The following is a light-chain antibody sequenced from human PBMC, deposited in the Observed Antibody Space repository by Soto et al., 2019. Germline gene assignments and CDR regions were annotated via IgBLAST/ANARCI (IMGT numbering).Light chain of an antibody. CDR3: QQYIDWPPGT. J-gene: IGKJ1*01. CDR1: QSVSRN. V-gene: IGKV3-15*01. CDR2: GAS. Sequence: EIVMTQSPATLSVSPGEGATLSCRASQSVSRNLAWYQQKPGQAPRLLIYGASTRPTGVPARFSGSGSVTEFTLTISSLQSEDFQVYFCQQYIDWPPGTFGQGTKVEI.